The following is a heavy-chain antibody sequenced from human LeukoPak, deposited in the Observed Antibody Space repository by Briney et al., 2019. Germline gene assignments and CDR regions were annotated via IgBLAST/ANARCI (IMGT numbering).Heavy chain of an antibody. V-gene: IGHV3-30-3*01. CDR1: GVTFSSYA. Sequence: GRSLRLSCAASGVTFSSYAIHWVGQAPRKGLEWVAVISYDGSNKYYAASVKNRFTISRDNSKNTLYLQMNSLRAEDTAAYYCARDLDAFDIWGQGTMVTVSS. CDR3: ARDLDAFDI. J-gene: IGHJ3*02. CDR2: ISYDGSNK.